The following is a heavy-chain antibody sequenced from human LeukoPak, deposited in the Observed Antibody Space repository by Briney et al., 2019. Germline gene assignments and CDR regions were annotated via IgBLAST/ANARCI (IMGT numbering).Heavy chain of an antibody. CDR3: ARVGDSSGYLSYYFDY. CDR2: IYYSGST. Sequence: SETLSLTCTVSGGSINSYYWSWIRQPPGKGLEWIGYIYYSGSTNYNPSLKSRVTISVDTSKNQFSLKLSSVTAADTAVYYCARVGDSSGYLSYYFDYWGQGTLVTVSS. J-gene: IGHJ4*02. CDR1: GGSINSYY. V-gene: IGHV4-59*01. D-gene: IGHD3-22*01.